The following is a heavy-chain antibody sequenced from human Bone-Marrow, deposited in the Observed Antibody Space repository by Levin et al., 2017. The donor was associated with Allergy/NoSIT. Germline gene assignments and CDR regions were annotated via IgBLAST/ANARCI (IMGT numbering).Heavy chain of an antibody. Sequence: SETLSLTCNVSGFSISRGYYWGWVRQPPGKGLEWIGSINHSGTTHFQPSLQSRVTISVDTSTNHFSLKVRSVTAADTAVYFCARDVFAGSDHYQSYYYYYMDVWGKGTTVTVSS. CDR2: INHSGTT. D-gene: IGHD3-16*02. CDR1: GFSISRGYY. CDR3: ARDVFAGSDHYQSYYYYYMDV. V-gene: IGHV4-38-2*02. J-gene: IGHJ6*03.